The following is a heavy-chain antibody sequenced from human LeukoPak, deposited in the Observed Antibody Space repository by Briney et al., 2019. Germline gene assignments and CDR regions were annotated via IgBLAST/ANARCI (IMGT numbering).Heavy chain of an antibody. CDR1: SGSISSSSYY. CDR2: IYYSGST. Sequence: SETLSLTCTVSSGSISSSSYYWAWIRQPPGKGLECIGSIYYSGSTYYNPSLKSRVTISVDTSKNQFSLKLSSVTAADTAVYYCAREGCSGGSCYSLHYYYMDVWGKGTTVTVSS. D-gene: IGHD2-15*01. V-gene: IGHV4-39*07. CDR3: AREGCSGGSCYSLHYYYMDV. J-gene: IGHJ6*03.